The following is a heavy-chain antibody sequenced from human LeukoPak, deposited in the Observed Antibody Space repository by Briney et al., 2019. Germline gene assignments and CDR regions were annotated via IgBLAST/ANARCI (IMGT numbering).Heavy chain of an antibody. CDR3: ARENHGSFDY. D-gene: IGHD1-14*01. CDR2: ISSSSRYI. Sequence: GGSLRLSCAASGFSFSTWSVNWVRQAPGKGLEWVSSISSSSRYIYYADSVKGRFTISRDNAKNSLSLQMNSLRAEDTAVYYCARENHGSFDYWGQGTLVTVSS. V-gene: IGHV3-21*01. J-gene: IGHJ4*02. CDR1: GFSFSTWS.